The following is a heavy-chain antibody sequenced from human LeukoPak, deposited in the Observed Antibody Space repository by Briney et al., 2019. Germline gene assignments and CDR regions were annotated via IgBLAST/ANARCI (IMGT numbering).Heavy chain of an antibody. CDR3: ASLTRPRGYFYGMDV. CDR1: GYTFTSYG. J-gene: IGHJ6*02. CDR2: IIPIFGIA. Sequence: ASVKVSCKASGYTFTSYGISWVRQAPGQGLEWMGRIIPIFGIANYAQKFQGRVTITADKSTSTAYMELSSLRSEDTAVYYCASLTRPRGYFYGMDVWGQGTTVTVSS. V-gene: IGHV1-69*04.